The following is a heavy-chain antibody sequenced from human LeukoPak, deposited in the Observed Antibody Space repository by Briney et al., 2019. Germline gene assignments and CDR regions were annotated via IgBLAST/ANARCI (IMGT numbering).Heavy chain of an antibody. D-gene: IGHD4-23*01. CDR3: ASLASAEVVTPPDY. V-gene: IGHV3-30*04. J-gene: IGHJ4*02. Sequence: GRSLRLSCAASGFTFSSYAMHWVRQAPGKGLEWVAVISYDGSNKYYADSVKGRFTISRDNSKNTLYLQMNSLRAEDTAVYYCASLASAEVVTPPDYWGQGTLVTVSS. CDR1: GFTFSSYA. CDR2: ISYDGSNK.